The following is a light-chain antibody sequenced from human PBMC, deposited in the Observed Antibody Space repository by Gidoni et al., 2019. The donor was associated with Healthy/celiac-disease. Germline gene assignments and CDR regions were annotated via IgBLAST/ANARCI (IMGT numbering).Light chain of an antibody. CDR3: QQYGSSPLT. Sequence: EIVLTQSPGTLSLSPGERATLSCRASQSVSSSYLACYQQKPDQAPRLLIYGATTKATGIPDRFSSSGSGTDFTITISRLEPEYLAVYYCQQYGSSPLTFGGGTKVEIK. V-gene: IGKV3-20*01. J-gene: IGKJ4*01. CDR1: QSVSSSY. CDR2: GAT.